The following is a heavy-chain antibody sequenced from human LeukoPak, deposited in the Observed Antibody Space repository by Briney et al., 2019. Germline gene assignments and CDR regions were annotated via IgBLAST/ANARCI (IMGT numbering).Heavy chain of an antibody. Sequence: GRSLRLSCAVSGFTFSSYGMHWVRQAPGKGLEWVAVISYDGSNKYYADSVKGRFTISRDNSKNTLYLQMNSLRAEDTAVYYCAKDRDDILTTYYFDYWGQGTLVTVSS. D-gene: IGHD3-9*01. CDR1: GFTFSSYG. CDR3: AKDRDDILTTYYFDY. V-gene: IGHV3-30*18. J-gene: IGHJ4*02. CDR2: ISYDGSNK.